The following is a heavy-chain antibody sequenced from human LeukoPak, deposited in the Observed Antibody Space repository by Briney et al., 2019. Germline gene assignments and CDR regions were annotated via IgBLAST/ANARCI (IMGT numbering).Heavy chain of an antibody. D-gene: IGHD3-3*01. CDR2: INWNGGST. V-gene: IGHV3-20*04. Sequence: GGSLRLSCAASGFTFDNYGMSWVRQAPGKGLEWVSGINWNGGSTGYADSVKGRSTIFRDNAKNSLYLQMNSLIAEDTALYYCAREPSPRVAIILFRTYYMRGWGKGTTVTVSS. CDR3: AREPSPRVAIILFRTYYMRG. J-gene: IGHJ6*03. CDR1: GFTFDNYG.